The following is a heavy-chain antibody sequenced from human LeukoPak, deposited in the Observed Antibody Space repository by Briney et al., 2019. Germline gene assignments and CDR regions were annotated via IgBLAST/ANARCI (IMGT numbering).Heavy chain of an antibody. CDR2: VFYSGTT. J-gene: IGHJ4*02. CDR1: RGSISTCY. D-gene: IGHD6-19*01. V-gene: IGHV4-59*01. CDR3: ARSRSSSPYYFDT. Sequence: SETLSLTCSVSRGSISTCYWSWIRQPPGKGLEWIGFVFYSGTTNSNPSVKSRVSMSVDMSKNHLSLELTSVTAADSAVYYCARSRSSSPYYFDTWGQGTLVTVSS.